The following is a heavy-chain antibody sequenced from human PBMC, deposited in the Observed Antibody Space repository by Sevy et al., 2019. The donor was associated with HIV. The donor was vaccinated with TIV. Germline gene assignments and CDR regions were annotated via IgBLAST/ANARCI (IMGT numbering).Heavy chain of an antibody. CDR3: AKGERYYGSGGYYRPPEYFQH. J-gene: IGHJ1*01. D-gene: IGHD3-22*01. CDR1: GFTFSSYA. V-gene: IGHV3-23*01. CDR2: ISGSGGST. Sequence: GGSLRLSCAASGFTFSSYAMSWVRQAPGKGLEWVSAISGSGGSTYYADSVKGRFTISRDNSKNTLYLQMNSLRAGDTAVYYFAKGERYYGSGGYYRPPEYFQHWGQGTLVTVSS.